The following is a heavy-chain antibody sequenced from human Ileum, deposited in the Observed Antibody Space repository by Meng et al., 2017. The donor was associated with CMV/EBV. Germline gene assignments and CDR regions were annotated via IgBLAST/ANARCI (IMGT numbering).Heavy chain of an antibody. V-gene: IGHV3-21*01. D-gene: IGHD2/OR15-2a*01. CDR1: GFTFSTYT. CDR2: ISSSSSYI. J-gene: IGHJ6*02. Sequence: GESLKISCAASGFTFSTYTMNWVRQAPGKGLEWVSSISSSSSYIYYADSVKGRFTISRDNANKSLYLQMKNLRAADTDVYYCTTPPSTQFYFSAMDVWGQGTTVTVSS. CDR3: TTPPSTQFYFSAMDV.